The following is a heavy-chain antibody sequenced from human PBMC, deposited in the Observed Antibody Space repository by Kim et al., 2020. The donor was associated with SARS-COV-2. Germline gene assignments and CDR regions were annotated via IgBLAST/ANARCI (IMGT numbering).Heavy chain of an antibody. J-gene: IGHJ3*02. CDR3: ARDSLSSGWYRGRAFDI. Sequence: SETLSLTCTVSGGSISSYYWSWIRQPPGKGLEWIGYIYYSGSTNYNPSLKSRVTISVDTSKNQFSPKLSSVTAADTAVYYCARDSLSSGWYRGRAFDIWGQGTMVTVSS. V-gene: IGHV4-59*13. CDR1: GGSISSYY. D-gene: IGHD6-19*01. CDR2: IYYSGST.